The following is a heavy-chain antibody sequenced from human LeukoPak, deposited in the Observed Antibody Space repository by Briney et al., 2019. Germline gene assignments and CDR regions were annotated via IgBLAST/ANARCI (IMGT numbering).Heavy chain of an antibody. CDR3: AKELGQNSRSYFDRSGYDY. CDR2: ISYDANNK. D-gene: IGHD3-22*01. V-gene: IGHV3-30*18. CDR1: GFIFSNYG. J-gene: IGHJ4*02. Sequence: PGGSLRLSCAASGFIFSNYGMHWVRQAPGRGLEWVAVISYDANNKYYGDSVKGRFTISRDNSKNTMFLQMNSLRAEDTAVYFCAKELGQNSRSYFDRSGYDYWGQGTLVTVST.